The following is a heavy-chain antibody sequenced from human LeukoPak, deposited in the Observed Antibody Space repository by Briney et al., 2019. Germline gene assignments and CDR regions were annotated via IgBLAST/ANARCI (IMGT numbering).Heavy chain of an antibody. D-gene: IGHD6-13*01. V-gene: IGHV4-34*01. CDR2: INHSGST. J-gene: IGHJ5*02. CDR3: ARGAISIAAAGRFDP. CDR1: GGSFSGYY. Sequence: SETLSLTCAVYGGSFSGYYWSWIRKPPGKGLEWIGEINHSGSTNYNPSIKSRVTISVDTSKNQFSLKLSSVTAADTAVYYCARGAISIAAAGRFDPWGQGTLVTVSS.